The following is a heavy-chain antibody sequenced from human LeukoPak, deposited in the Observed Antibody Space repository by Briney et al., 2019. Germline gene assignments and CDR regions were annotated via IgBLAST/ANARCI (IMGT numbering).Heavy chain of an antibody. CDR3: ARSLLYYYDSSGPYFDY. CDR2: ISSSSSTI. D-gene: IGHD3-22*01. CDR1: GFTFSSYS. Sequence: GGSVRLSCAASGFTFSSYSMNWVRQAPGKGLEWVSYISSSSSTIYYADSVKGRFTISRDNAKNSLYLQMNSLRAEDTAVYYCARSLLYYYDSSGPYFDYWGQGTLVTVSS. V-gene: IGHV3-48*01. J-gene: IGHJ4*02.